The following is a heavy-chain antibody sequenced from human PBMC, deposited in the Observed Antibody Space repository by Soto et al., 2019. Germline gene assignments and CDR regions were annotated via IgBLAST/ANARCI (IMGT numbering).Heavy chain of an antibody. CDR3: ETLDRRGVAVVGLGIDS. J-gene: IGHJ4*02. D-gene: IGHD6-19*01. Sequence: EVQLVESGGGLVEPGGSLRLSCTASGLTFSAFTMNWVRQAPGKGLEWVASISTTNSYIYYADSVQGRFTISRDNAKNSLYLQMNTLRAEDTAVYYCETLDRRGVAVVGLGIDSWGQGTLVTVSS. V-gene: IGHV3-21*06. CDR2: ISTTNSYI. CDR1: GLTFSAFT.